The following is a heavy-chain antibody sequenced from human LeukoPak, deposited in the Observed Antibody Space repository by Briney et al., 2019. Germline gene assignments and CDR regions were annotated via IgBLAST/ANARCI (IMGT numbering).Heavy chain of an antibody. V-gene: IGHV3-66*02. CDR2: IYSGGST. J-gene: IGHJ3*02. CDR1: GFTVSSNY. CDR3: ARDNPARAFDI. D-gene: IGHD1-14*01. Sequence: GGSLRLSCAASGFTVSSNYMSWVRQAPGKGLEWVSVIYSGGSTYYADSVKGRFTISRDNSRNTLYLQMNSLRAEDTAVYYCARDNPARAFDIWGQGTMVTVSS.